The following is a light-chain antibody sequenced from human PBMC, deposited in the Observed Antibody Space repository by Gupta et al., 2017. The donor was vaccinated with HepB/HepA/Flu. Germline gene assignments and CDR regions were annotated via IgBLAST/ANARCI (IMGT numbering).Light chain of an antibody. Sequence: DIVLTQSPLSLPVITGEPASISCRPSPSLLHSNGYNYLDWYLQKPGQAPQLLIYLGSNRASGVPDRFSGSGSGTDFTLEISRVEAEDFGVYYCMQSLQAPLTFGGGTKVDIK. J-gene: IGKJ4*01. CDR3: MQSLQAPLT. CDR1: PSLLHSNGYNY. CDR2: LGS. V-gene: IGKV2-28*01.